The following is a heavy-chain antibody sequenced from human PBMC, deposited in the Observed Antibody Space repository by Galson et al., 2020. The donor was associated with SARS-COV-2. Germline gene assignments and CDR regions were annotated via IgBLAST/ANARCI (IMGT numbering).Heavy chain of an antibody. V-gene: IGHV3-30-3*01. CDR1: GFTFSSYA. CDR3: AKEKIVTYDAAGSYLRNCFDP. CDR2: ISYDGSNK. Sequence: GESLKISCAASGFTFSSYAIHWVRQAPGKGLEWVAVISYDGSNKYYADSVKGRFTISRDNSKNTLYLQMNSLRAEDTAVYYCAKEKIVTYDAAGSYLRNCFDPWGQGTLFTVSS. J-gene: IGHJ5*02. D-gene: IGHD3-10*01.